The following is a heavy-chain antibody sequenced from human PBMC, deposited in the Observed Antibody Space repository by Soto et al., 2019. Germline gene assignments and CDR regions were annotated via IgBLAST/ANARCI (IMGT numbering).Heavy chain of an antibody. V-gene: IGHV1-69*13. CDR2: IIPIFGTA. Sequence: SVKVSCKASGGTFSSYAISWVRQAPGQGLEWMGGIIPIFGTANYAQKFQGRVTITADESTSTAYMELSSLRSEDTAVYYCARDSQGGYKVFDYWGQGTLVTVSS. CDR3: ARDSQGGYKVFDY. J-gene: IGHJ4*02. CDR1: GGTFSSYA. D-gene: IGHD5-12*01.